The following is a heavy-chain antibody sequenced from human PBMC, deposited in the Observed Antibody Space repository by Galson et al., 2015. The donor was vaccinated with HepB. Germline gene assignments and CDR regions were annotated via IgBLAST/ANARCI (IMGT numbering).Heavy chain of an antibody. CDR3: AKGGTIFGVVNYYYYMDV. CDR1: GVTFSTHG. CDR2: VWPDANNK. D-gene: IGHD3-3*01. Sequence: SLRLSCAASGVTFSTHGMHWVRQAPGKGLEWVAVVWPDANNKYYADSVKGRFTISRDNSKNTLYLQMNSLRAEDTAVYYCAKGGTIFGVVNYYYYMDVWGKGTTVTVSS. J-gene: IGHJ6*03. V-gene: IGHV3-33*06.